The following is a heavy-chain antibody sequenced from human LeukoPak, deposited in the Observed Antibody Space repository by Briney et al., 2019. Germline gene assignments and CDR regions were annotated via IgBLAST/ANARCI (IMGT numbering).Heavy chain of an antibody. D-gene: IGHD3-10*01. Sequence: GGSLRLSCAASGFTFSSYSMNWVRQAPGKGLEWVSSISSSSSYIYYADSVKGRFTISRDNAKNSLYLQMNSLRAEDTAVYYCARDSYRGFGKLLLFDYWGQGTLVTVSS. V-gene: IGHV3-21*01. CDR1: GFTFSSYS. J-gene: IGHJ4*02. CDR3: ARDSYRGFGKLLLFDY. CDR2: ISSSSSYI.